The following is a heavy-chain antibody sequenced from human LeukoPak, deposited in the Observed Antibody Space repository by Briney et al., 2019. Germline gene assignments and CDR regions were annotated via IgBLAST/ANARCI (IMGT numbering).Heavy chain of an antibody. J-gene: IGHJ4*02. CDR2: IYYSGST. CDR1: GGSISSSSYY. Sequence: SETLSLTCTVSGGSISSSSYYWGWIRQPPGKGLEWIGSIYYSGSTYYNPSLKGRVTISVDKSKNQFSLKLSSVTAADTAVYYCARHSRNYDFWSGYSDYWGQGTLVTVSS. CDR3: ARHSRNYDFWSGYSDY. V-gene: IGHV4-39*01. D-gene: IGHD3-3*01.